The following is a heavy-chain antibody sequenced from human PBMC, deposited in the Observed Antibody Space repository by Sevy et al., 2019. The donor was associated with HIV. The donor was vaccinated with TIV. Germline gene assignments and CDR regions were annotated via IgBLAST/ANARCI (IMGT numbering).Heavy chain of an antibody. CDR1: GFSFSTHA. D-gene: IGHD5-18*01. Sequence: GGSLRLSCVASGFSFSTHAIHWVRQAPGKGLEWVAVISYDGSNKYYADSVKGRFTISRDNSKNTLYLQMNSLRAEDTAVYYCARAQRGYSYGSPRIYFDYWGQGTLVTVSS. CDR2: ISYDGSNK. CDR3: ARAQRGYSYGSPRIYFDY. V-gene: IGHV3-30-3*01. J-gene: IGHJ4*02.